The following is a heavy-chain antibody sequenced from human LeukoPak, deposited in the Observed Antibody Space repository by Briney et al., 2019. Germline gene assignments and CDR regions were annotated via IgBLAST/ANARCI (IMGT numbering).Heavy chain of an antibody. CDR3: TRDPGDTAMAKYYFDY. CDR2: INPNSGGT. CDR1: GYTFTGYY. Sequence: EASVKVSCKASGYTFTGYYLHWVRQAPGQGPEWMGWINPNSGGTSYAQKFQDRVTMTRDTSTSTAYMELSRLRSDDTAVYYCTRDPGDTAMAKYYFDYWGQGTLVTVSS. J-gene: IGHJ4*02. D-gene: IGHD5-18*01. V-gene: IGHV1-2*02.